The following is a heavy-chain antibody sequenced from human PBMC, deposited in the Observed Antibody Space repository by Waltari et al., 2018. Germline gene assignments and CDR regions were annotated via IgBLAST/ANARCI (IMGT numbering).Heavy chain of an antibody. J-gene: IGHJ2*01. V-gene: IGHV4-59*02. CDR3: VREPAFYTGSVYRAAKYFDI. CDR1: GGSVSGYY. D-gene: IGHD2-8*02. Sequence: QVQLQESGPGLVKPSETLSLTCAVSGGSVSGYYWAWIRQTPGKGLEWIGYIRGSIGLTDFNPSLPRRVTMPRTTSKTQVSLRMLSVTAADTAVYYCVREPAFYTGSVYRAAKYFDIWGRGALVTVSS. CDR2: IRGSIGLT.